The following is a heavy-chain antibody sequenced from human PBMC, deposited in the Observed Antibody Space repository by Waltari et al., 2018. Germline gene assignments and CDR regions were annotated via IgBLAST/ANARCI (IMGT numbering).Heavy chain of an antibody. D-gene: IGHD1-26*01. CDR3: AKLLSGVRY. J-gene: IGHJ4*02. Sequence: EVQLLESGGGLVQPGGSLRLSCAASGFTFSSYAMSWVRQAPGKGLEWVSVIYSGGSTYYADSVKGRFTISRDNSKNTLYLQMNSLRAEDTAVYYCAKLLSGVRYWGQGTLVTVSS. CDR1: GFTFSSYA. CDR2: IYSGGST. V-gene: IGHV3-23*03.